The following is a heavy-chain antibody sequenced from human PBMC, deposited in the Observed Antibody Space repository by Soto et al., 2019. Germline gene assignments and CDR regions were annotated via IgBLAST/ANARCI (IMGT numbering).Heavy chain of an antibody. J-gene: IGHJ6*02. CDR1: GGTFSSYA. Sequence: QVQLVQSGAEVKKPGSSVKVSCKASGGTFSSYAISWVRQAPGQGLEWMGGIIPIFGTANYAQKFQGRVTITADESTSRAYLELSSLRSEDTAVYYCASTQGNIEWLRHTHSHSYGMDVWGQGTTVTVSS. V-gene: IGHV1-69*12. CDR3: ASTQGNIEWLRHTHSHSYGMDV. D-gene: IGHD5-12*01. CDR2: IIPIFGTA.